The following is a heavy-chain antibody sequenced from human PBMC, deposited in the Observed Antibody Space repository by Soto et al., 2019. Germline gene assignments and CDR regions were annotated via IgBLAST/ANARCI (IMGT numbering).Heavy chain of an antibody. V-gene: IGHV1-2*02. Sequence: ASVKVSCKASGYTFTGYYMHWVRQAPGQGLEWMGWINPNSGGTNYAQKFQGRVTMTRDTSISTAYMELSRLRSDDTAVYYCARAAFVVVTAIWRYWGQGTLVTVYS. CDR3: ARAAFVVVTAIWRY. CDR2: INPNSGGT. J-gene: IGHJ4*02. D-gene: IGHD2-21*02. CDR1: GYTFTGYY.